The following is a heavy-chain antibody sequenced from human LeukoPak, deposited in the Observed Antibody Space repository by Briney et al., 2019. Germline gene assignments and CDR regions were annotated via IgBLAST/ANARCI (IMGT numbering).Heavy chain of an antibody. CDR2: ISGDGRSA. CDR3: AKDSIETRDIVVVASSYFDY. CDR1: GFTFNDYG. D-gene: IGHD2-15*01. V-gene: IGHV3-43*02. J-gene: IGHJ4*02. Sequence: PGGSLRPSCAASGFTFNDYGMHGVRLATAKGLEWVALISGDGRSAPYATSAKGRFTISRDNSKNSLYLQMNSLGTEDTALYYCAKDSIETRDIVVVASSYFDYWSQGTLVTVSS.